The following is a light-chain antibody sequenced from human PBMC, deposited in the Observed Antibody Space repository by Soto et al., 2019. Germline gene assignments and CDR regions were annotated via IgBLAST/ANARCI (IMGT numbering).Light chain of an antibody. V-gene: IGKV1-5*01. CDR1: QSISSW. CDR3: QQYNSYSWT. J-gene: IGKJ1*01. CDR2: DAS. Sequence: DIPMTQSPSTLSASVGDRVTITCRASQSISSWLAWYQQKPGKAPNLLIYDASSLKSGVPSRFSGSGSGTEFTLTISSLQPDDFATYYCQQYNSYSWTFGQGTKVEIK.